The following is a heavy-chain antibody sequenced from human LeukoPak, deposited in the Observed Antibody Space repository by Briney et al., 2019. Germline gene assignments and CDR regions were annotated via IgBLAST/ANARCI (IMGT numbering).Heavy chain of an antibody. CDR2: IGGRDDRT. CDR1: GFTFTGRT. J-gene: IGHJ4*02. D-gene: IGHD3-3*01. CDR3: AKDPNPLYDLWSGYK. V-gene: IGHV3-23*01. Sequence: GRSLRLSCATSGFTFTGRTMTWFRQAPGKGLEWVSIIGGRDDRTYYADYVEGRFAISRDTSKNILYLQMNSLRAEDTAVYYCAKDPNPLYDLWSGYKWGQGTLVTVSS.